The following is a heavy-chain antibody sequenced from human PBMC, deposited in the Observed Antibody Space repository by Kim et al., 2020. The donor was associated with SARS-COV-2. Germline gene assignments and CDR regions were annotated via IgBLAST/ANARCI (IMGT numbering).Heavy chain of an antibody. J-gene: IGHJ3*02. CDR1: GGSISSSSYY. Sequence: SETLSLTCTVSGGSISSSSYYWGWIRQPPGKGLEWIGSIYYSGSTYYNPSLKSRVTISVDTSKNQFSLKLSSVTAADTAVYYCARDLGRVQLWWEDAFD. CDR2: IYYSGST. V-gene: IGHV4-39*07. D-gene: IGHD5-18*01. CDR3: ARDLGRVQLWWEDAFD.